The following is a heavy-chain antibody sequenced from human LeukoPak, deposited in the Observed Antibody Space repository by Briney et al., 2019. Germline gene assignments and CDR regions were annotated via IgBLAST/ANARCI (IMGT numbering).Heavy chain of an antibody. V-gene: IGHV3-30*03. CDR1: GFTFSSYG. J-gene: IGHJ4*02. Sequence: PGGSLRLSCAASGFTFSSYGMHWVRQAPGKGLEWVAVISYDGSNKYYADSVKGRFTISRDNSKNTLYLQMNSLRAEDTAVYYCARATYYYDSSGYRDFYFDDWGQGTLVTVSS. CDR2: ISYDGSNK. D-gene: IGHD3-22*01. CDR3: ARATYYYDSSGYRDFYFDD.